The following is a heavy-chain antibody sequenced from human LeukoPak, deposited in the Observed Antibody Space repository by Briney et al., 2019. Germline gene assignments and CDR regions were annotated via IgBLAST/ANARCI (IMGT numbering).Heavy chain of an antibody. Sequence: KPGGSLRLSCAASGFTFSSYEMNWVRQAPGKGLEWVSSISSSSSYIYYADSVKGRFTISRDNAKNSLYLQMNSLRAEDTAVYYCARDWGLNWNDPENKLNYFDYWGQGTLVTVYS. CDR3: ARDWGLNWNDPENKLNYFDY. CDR2: ISSSSSYI. V-gene: IGHV3-21*01. D-gene: IGHD1-1*01. J-gene: IGHJ4*02. CDR1: GFTFSSYE.